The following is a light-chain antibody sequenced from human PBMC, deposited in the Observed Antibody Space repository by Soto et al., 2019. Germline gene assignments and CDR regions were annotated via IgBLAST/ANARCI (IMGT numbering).Light chain of an antibody. CDR2: GAS. Sequence: EIVMTQSQATLSSSPGERATLSCRASQSVRSNLAWYQQKPGQAPRLLIYGASTRATGIPARFSGSGSGTEFTLSIGSLKSEDGAVYYCQQYNDWPPTFGQGTKVDIK. J-gene: IGKJ1*01. CDR1: QSVRSN. V-gene: IGKV3-15*01. CDR3: QQYNDWPPT.